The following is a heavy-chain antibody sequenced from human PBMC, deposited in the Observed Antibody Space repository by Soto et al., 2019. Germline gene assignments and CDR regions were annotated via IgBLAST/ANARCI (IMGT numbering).Heavy chain of an antibody. CDR1: GGSISSYY. Sequence: TLSLTCTVSGGSISSYYWSWIRQPPGKGLEWIGYIYYSGSTNYNPSLKSRVTISVDTSKNQFSLKLSSVTAADTAVYYCARVLSVYYDSSGYYDDAFDIWGQGTMVTRLL. V-gene: IGHV4-59*01. J-gene: IGHJ3*02. D-gene: IGHD3-22*01. CDR2: IYYSGST. CDR3: ARVLSVYYDSSGYYDDAFDI.